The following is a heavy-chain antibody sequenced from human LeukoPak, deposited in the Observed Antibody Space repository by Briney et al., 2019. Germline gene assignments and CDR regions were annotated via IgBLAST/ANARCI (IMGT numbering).Heavy chain of an antibody. J-gene: IGHJ6*02. D-gene: IGHD3-10*01. Sequence: PSQTLSLTCTVSGGSISSGSYYWSWIRQPAGKGLEWIGRIYTSGSTNYNPSLKSRVTISVDTSKNQFSLKLSSVTAADTAVYYCAREGGLMVRGVHRYGMDVWGQGTTVTVSS. V-gene: IGHV4-61*02. CDR2: IYTSGST. CDR3: AREGGLMVRGVHRYGMDV. CDR1: GGSISSGSYY.